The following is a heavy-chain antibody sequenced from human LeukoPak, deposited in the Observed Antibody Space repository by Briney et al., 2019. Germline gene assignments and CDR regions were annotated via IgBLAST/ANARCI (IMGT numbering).Heavy chain of an antibody. CDR2: INSDGSST. V-gene: IGHV3-74*01. J-gene: IGHJ3*02. CDR3: ARVALYYYDSSGYTDAFDI. Sequence: GGSLRLSCAASGFTFSSYWMHWVRQAPGKGLVWVSRINSDGSSTSYADSVKGGFTISRDNAKNTLYLQMNSLRAEDTAVYYCARVALYYYDSSGYTDAFDIWGQGTMVTVSS. CDR1: GFTFSSYW. D-gene: IGHD3-22*01.